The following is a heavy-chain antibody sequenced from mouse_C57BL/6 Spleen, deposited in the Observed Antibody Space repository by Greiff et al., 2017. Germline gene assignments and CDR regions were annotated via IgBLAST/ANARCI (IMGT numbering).Heavy chain of an antibody. Sequence: EVQLVESGPGLVKPSQSLSLTCSVTGYSITSGYYWNWIRQFPGNKLEWMGYISYDGSNNYNPSLKNRISITRDTSKNQFFLKLNSVTTEDTATYYCASGITTVVEYYAMDYWGQGTSVTVSS. CDR3: ASGITTVVEYYAMDY. D-gene: IGHD1-1*01. CDR1: GYSITSGYY. V-gene: IGHV3-6*01. J-gene: IGHJ4*01. CDR2: ISYDGSN.